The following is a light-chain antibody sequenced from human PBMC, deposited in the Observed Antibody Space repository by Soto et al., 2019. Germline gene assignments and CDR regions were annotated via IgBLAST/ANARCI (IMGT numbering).Light chain of an antibody. Sequence: SYELTQPLSVSVALGQTARITCGGNNIGSKNVHWYQQNPGQAPVLVIHRDSNRPSGIPERFSGSNSGNTATLTISRAQAGDEADYYCQVWDSSTYVFGTGTKLTVL. V-gene: IGLV3-9*01. CDR1: NIGSKN. CDR3: QVWDSSTYV. CDR2: RDS. J-gene: IGLJ1*01.